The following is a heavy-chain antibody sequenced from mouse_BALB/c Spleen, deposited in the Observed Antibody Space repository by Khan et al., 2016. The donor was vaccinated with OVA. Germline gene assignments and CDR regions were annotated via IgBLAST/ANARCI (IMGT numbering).Heavy chain of an antibody. Sequence: QVQLQQSGAELVRPGASVKLSCKTSGYIFTSYWIHWVKQRPGQGLEWIARINPGTDNTYYNEKLRDKATLTADKSSSTAYIQLSSLKSEDSAVYFCASGEALYYFAYWGQGTTLTVSS. J-gene: IGHJ2*01. CDR2: INPGTDNT. D-gene: IGHD1-1*01. CDR3: ASGEALYYFAY. V-gene: IGHV1S132*01. CDR1: GYIFTSYW.